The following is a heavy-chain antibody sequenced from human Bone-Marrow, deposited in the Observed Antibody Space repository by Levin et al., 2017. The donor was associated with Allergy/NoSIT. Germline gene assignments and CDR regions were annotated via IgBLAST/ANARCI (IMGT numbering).Heavy chain of an antibody. CDR1: GFTFSDYY. D-gene: IGHD6-19*01. J-gene: IGHJ4*02. Sequence: GESLKISCAASGFTFSDYYMSWMRQAPGKGLEWVSFISHSGRSTYYADSVKGRFTISRDNAKNLLFLEMNSLRVDDTAVYYCARADLYQWLVVNSWGQGTLVTVSS. CDR2: ISHSGRST. CDR3: ARADLYQWLVVNS. V-gene: IGHV3-11*01.